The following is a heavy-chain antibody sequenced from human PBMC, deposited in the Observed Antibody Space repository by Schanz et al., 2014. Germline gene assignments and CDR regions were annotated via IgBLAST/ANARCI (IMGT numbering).Heavy chain of an antibody. V-gene: IGHV4-34*01. CDR2: INHGGST. D-gene: IGHD2-2*01. CDR3: ARAARRTRVVPLYFDY. CDR1: GFTFSSYA. J-gene: IGHJ4*02. Sequence: QVQLVESGGGLVKPGGSLRLSCAASGFTFSSYAMSWVRQAPGKGLEWIAEINHGGSTNYNPSLKSRVTISVDTSKNQFSLKLRSVTAADTAVYYCARAARRTRVVPLYFDYWGQGTLVTVSS.